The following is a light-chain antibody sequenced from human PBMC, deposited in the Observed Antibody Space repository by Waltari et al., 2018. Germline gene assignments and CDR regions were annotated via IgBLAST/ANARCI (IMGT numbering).Light chain of an antibody. CDR2: DAP. CDR3: QQYNNWPPLT. Sequence: EIVMTQTPATLSVSPGERATLSCRASQSVSSNLAWYQQKPGQAPRPLIYDAPTRDTGIPDRFSGSGSGTEFTLTISSLQSEDFAFYYCQQYNNWPPLTFGGGTKVEIK. J-gene: IGKJ4*01. CDR1: QSVSSN. V-gene: IGKV3-15*01.